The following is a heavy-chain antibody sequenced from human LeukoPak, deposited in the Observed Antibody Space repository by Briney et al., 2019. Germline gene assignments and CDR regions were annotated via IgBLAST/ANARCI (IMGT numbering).Heavy chain of an antibody. CDR2: IYYSGST. CDR1: GGSISSYY. V-gene: IGHV4-59*01. CDR3: ARAGQQLAYLPFDY. D-gene: IGHD6-13*01. Sequence: SETLSLTCTVSGGSISSYYWSWIRQPPGKGLEWLGYIYYSGSTNYNPSLKSRVTISVDTSKNQFSLKLSSVTAADTAVYYCARAGQQLAYLPFDYWGQGTLVTVSS. J-gene: IGHJ4*02.